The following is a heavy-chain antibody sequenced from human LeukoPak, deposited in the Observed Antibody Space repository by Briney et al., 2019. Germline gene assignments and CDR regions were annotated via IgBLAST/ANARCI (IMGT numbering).Heavy chain of an antibody. D-gene: IGHD2-15*01. Sequence: PGGSLRLSCAASGFTFSSYSMNWVRQAPGKGLEWVSAISGSGCSTYYADSVKGRFTISRDNSKNTLYLQMNSLRAEDTAVYYCAKCGVCSGGSCYALPCDYWGQGTLVTVSS. CDR2: ISGSGCST. CDR1: GFTFSSYS. V-gene: IGHV3-23*01. J-gene: IGHJ4*02. CDR3: AKCGVCSGGSCYALPCDY.